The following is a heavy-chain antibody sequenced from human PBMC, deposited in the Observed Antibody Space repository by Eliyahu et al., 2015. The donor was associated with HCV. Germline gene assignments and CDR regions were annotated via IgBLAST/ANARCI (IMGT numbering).Heavy chain of an antibody. D-gene: IGHD3-9*01. J-gene: IGHJ3*02. CDR1: GASIRSYY. CDR3: ARDEVILTGYYRQPVAFDI. CDR2: IYYSGSS. Sequence: QVQLQESGPGLVKPSETLSLTCTVSGASIRSYYWTWIRQPPGKGLEWIGYIYYSGSSNYNPSLKSRVTISLDTSKNQFSLKLSSVTAADTAVYYCARDEVILTGYYRQPVAFDIWGQGTLVTVSS. V-gene: IGHV4-59*01.